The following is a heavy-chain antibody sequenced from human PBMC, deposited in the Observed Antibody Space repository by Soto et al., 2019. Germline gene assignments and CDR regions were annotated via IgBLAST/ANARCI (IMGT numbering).Heavy chain of an antibody. Sequence: PGGSLRLSCTASGFSLSRYGLHWVRQAPGKGLEWVAGLWSNGIKTSYTDSVKGRFTISRDTSKNILYLQMNSLGAEDTALYYCARDLHYWSLLIDHWGQGTLVTVSS. V-gene: IGHV3-33*01. CDR2: LWSNGIKT. CDR3: ARDLHYWSLLIDH. D-gene: IGHD2-8*02. CDR1: GFSLSRYG. J-gene: IGHJ4*02.